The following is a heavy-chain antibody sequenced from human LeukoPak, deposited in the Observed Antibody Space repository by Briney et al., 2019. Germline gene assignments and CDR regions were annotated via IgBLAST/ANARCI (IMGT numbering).Heavy chain of an antibody. CDR1: GFTFSSYE. D-gene: IGHD1-26*01. V-gene: IGHV3-48*03. CDR2: ISSSGSTI. J-gene: IGHJ6*03. CDR3: ARDPYSGSYGNYYYYFMDV. Sequence: GGSLRLSCAASGFTFSSYEMNWVRQAPGKGLEWVSYISSSGSTIYYADSVKGRFTISRDNAKNSLYLQMNSLRAEDTAVYYCARDPYSGSYGNYYYYFMDVWGKGTTITISS.